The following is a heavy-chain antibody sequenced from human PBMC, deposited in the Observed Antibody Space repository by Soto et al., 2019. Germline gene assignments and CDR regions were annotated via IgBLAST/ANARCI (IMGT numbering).Heavy chain of an antibody. CDR2: INGDGTGI. CDR1: GFTYSSYS. V-gene: IGHV3-74*01. D-gene: IGHD2-15*01. CDR3: ARDGAGAADN. Sequence: EVQLVESGGGLVQPGGSLRLSCAASGFTYSSYSMHWVRQVPGQGLEWVSRINGDGTGIGYADSVKDRFTISRDNAKNTLHLQMNSLRVEDTAVYYCARDGAGAADNWGQGTLVTVSA. J-gene: IGHJ4*02.